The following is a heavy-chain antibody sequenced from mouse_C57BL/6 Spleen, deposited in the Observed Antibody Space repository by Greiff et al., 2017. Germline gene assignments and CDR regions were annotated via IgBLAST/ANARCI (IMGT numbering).Heavy chain of an antibody. J-gene: IGHJ1*03. CDR1: GYTFTSYW. D-gene: IGHD2-1*01. V-gene: IGHV1-59*01. CDR3: ARRRDYGNGYWYFDV. Sequence: QVQLQQPGAELVRPGTSVKLSCKASGYTFTSYWMHWVKQRPGQGLEWIGVIDPSDSYTNYNQKFKGKATLTVDTSSSTAYMQLSSLTSEDSAVYYCARRRDYGNGYWYFDVWGTGTTVTVSA. CDR2: IDPSDSYT.